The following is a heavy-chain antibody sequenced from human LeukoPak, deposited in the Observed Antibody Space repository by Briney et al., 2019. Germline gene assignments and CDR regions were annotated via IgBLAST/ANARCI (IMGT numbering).Heavy chain of an antibody. V-gene: IGHV4-4*07. CDR1: GGSISGYY. CDR2: IYTSGST. J-gene: IGHJ4*02. Sequence: PSETPSLTCTVSGGSISGYYWTWIRQPAGRGLEWIGRIYTSGSTNYNPSFRSRVTMSVDTSKNQFSLKLTSVTAADTAIYYCARGHSGGWYFDYWGQGTLVTISS. D-gene: IGHD6-19*01. CDR3: ARGHSGGWYFDY.